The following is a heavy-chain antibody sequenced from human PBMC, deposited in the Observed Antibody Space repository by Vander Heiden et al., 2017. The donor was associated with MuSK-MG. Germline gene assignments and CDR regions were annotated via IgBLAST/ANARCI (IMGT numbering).Heavy chain of an antibody. Sequence: EVQLVEAGGGLVNPGRSLRLSCAAYGFTCSGYSRNWVRQGPGKGLEWVSSISSSSSYIYYADSVKGRFTISRDNAKNSLYLQMNSLRAEDTAVYYCARDQGRIYGYWGQGTLVTVSS. J-gene: IGHJ4*02. D-gene: IGHD3-10*01. CDR3: ARDQGRIYGY. CDR2: ISSSSSYI. V-gene: IGHV3-21*01. CDR1: GFTCSGYS.